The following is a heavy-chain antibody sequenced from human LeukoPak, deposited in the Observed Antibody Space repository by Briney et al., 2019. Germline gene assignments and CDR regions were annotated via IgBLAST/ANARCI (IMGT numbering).Heavy chain of an antibody. V-gene: IGHV4-34*01. CDR3: ATDHNYYYYGMDV. CDR1: GGSFSGYY. J-gene: IGHJ6*02. Sequence: SETLSLTCAVYGGSFSGYYWSWIRQPPGKGLEWIGEINHSGSTNYNPSLKSRVTISVDTSKNQFSLKLSSVTAADTAVYYCATDHNYYYYGMDVWGQGTTVTVSS. CDR2: INHSGST.